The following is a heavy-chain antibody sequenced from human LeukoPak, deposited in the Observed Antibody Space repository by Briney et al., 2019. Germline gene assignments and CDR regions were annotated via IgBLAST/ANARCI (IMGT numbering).Heavy chain of an antibody. CDR3: ARGSGPILAGAFDI. V-gene: IGHV1-18*03. Sequence: ASVKVSCKASGYTFTSYVISWVRQAPGQGLEWMGWISAYNGYTNSAQKLQGRVTMTTDTSTSTAYMELSSLRSEDMAVYCCARGSGPILAGAFDIWGQGTMVTVSS. D-gene: IGHD6-19*01. CDR1: GYTFTSYV. J-gene: IGHJ3*02. CDR2: ISAYNGYT.